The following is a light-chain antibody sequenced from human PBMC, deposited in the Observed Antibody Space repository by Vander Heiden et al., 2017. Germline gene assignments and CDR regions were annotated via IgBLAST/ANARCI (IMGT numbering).Light chain of an antibody. V-gene: IGLV1-47*01. Sequence: QSVLTQPPSASGTPGQRVTISCSGSSSNIGSNYVYWYQQLLGTAPKLLIYRNNQRPSGVPDRFSGSKSGTSASLAISGLRSEDEADYYCAAWDDSLSGLVVFGGGTKLTVL. J-gene: IGLJ2*01. CDR2: RNN. CDR3: AAWDDSLSGLVV. CDR1: SSNIGSNY.